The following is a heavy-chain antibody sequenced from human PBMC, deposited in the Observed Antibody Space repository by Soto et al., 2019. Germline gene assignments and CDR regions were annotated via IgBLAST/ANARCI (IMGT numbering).Heavy chain of an antibody. Sequence: SETLSLTCTVSGGSISSYYWSWIRQPPGKGLEWIGYIYYSGSTNYNPSLKSRVTISVDTSKNQFSLKLSSVTAADTAVYYCARGYTSGYCSGGSCYDYWGQGTLVTVSS. CDR3: ARGYTSGYCSGGSCYDY. V-gene: IGHV4-59*01. D-gene: IGHD2-15*01. CDR1: GGSISSYY. CDR2: IYYSGST. J-gene: IGHJ4*02.